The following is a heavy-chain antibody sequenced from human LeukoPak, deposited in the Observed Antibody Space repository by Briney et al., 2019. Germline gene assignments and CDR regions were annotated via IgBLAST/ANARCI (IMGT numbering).Heavy chain of an antibody. CDR2: INHSGST. CDR3: ARVPMRGGRGDY. D-gene: IGHD2-15*01. Sequence: SETLSLTCAVYGGSFSGYYWSWIRQPPGKGLEWIGEINHSGSTNYNPSLKSRVTISVDTSKNQFSLKLSSVTAADTAVYYCARVPMRGGRGDYWGQGTLVTVSS. J-gene: IGHJ4*02. CDR1: GGSFSGYY. V-gene: IGHV4-34*01.